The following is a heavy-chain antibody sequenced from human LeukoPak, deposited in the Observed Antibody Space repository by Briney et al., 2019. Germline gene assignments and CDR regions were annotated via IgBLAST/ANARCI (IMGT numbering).Heavy chain of an antibody. V-gene: IGHV4-59*12. CDR1: GGSISTYY. CDR2: ISDSGGT. Sequence: PSEPLSLTCTVSGGSISTYYWSWIRQPPGKGLKWIAAISDSGGTTYNPSLESRVTVSIDSSKNQFSLKLSTVTAADTAVFYCARSPHNSAWYEKWFDPWGQGTLVTVSS. CDR3: ARSPHNSAWYEKWFDP. J-gene: IGHJ5*02. D-gene: IGHD6-19*01.